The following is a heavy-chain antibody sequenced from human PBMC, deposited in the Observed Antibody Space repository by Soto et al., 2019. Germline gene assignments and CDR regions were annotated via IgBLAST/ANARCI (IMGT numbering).Heavy chain of an antibody. CDR3: ARDPEVVPAANGAFDI. CDR2: IWYDGSNK. D-gene: IGHD2-2*01. CDR1: GFTFSSYG. V-gene: IGHV3-33*01. J-gene: IGHJ3*02. Sequence: HPGGSLRLSCAASGFTFSSYGMHWVRQAPGKGLEWVAVIWYDGSNKYYADSVKGRFTISRDNSKNTLYLQMNSLRAEDTAVYYCARDPEVVPAANGAFDIWGQGTMVTVSS.